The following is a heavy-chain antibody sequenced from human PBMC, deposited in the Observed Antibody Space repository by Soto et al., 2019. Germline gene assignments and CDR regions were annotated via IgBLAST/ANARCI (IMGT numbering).Heavy chain of an antibody. CDR1: GYSFTSYW. Sequence: GESLKISCKGSGYSFTSYWIGWVRQMPGKGLEWMGIIYPGDSDTRYSPSFQGQVTISADKSISTAYLQWSSLKASDTAMYYCARALCSGGSCYSRFDYWGQGTLVTVSS. V-gene: IGHV5-51*01. CDR2: IYPGDSDT. CDR3: ARALCSGGSCYSRFDY. D-gene: IGHD2-15*01. J-gene: IGHJ4*02.